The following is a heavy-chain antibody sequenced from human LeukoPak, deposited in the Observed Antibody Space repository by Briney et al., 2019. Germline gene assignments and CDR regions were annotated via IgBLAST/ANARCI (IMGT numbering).Heavy chain of an antibody. Sequence: PGGSLRLSCSASGFTFSSYAMHWVHQAPGKGLEYVSAISSNGGSTYYADSVKGRFTISRDNSKNTLYLQMSSLRAEDTAVYYCVKEACGGDCYSGSDDYWGQGTLVTVSS. D-gene: IGHD2-21*02. V-gene: IGHV3-64D*06. CDR3: VKEACGGDCYSGSDDY. CDR1: GFTFSSYA. CDR2: ISSNGGST. J-gene: IGHJ4*02.